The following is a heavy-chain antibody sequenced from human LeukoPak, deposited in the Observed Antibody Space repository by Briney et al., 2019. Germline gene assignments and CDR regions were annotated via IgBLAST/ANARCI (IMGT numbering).Heavy chain of an antibody. CDR3: EKDCGDGYNAWGFAY. J-gene: IGHJ4*02. CDR1: GFTFNNYG. CDR2: IRFDGSIK. V-gene: IGHV3-30*02. D-gene: IGHD5-24*01. Sequence: PGGSLSLSCAASGFTFNNYGMHWVRQATGKGLEWVAFIRFDGSIKYYADSVRGRFTISRDNSKITLYLQMNSLRPEDTALYYCEKDCGDGYNAWGFAYGSQGTLVTVSS.